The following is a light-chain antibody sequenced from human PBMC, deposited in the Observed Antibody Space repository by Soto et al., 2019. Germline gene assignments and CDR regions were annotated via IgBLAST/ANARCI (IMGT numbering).Light chain of an antibody. Sequence: QSALTQPASVSASPGQSITISCTGSSSDIAVSSYVSWYRQHPGKAPELIIYEVTNRPSGVSYRFSGSKSGDTSSLTVSGLQAEDEADYYCSSYITSHGLVFGGGTKLTV. CDR1: SSDIAVSSY. CDR3: SSYITSHGLV. V-gene: IGLV2-14*01. J-gene: IGLJ2*01. CDR2: EVT.